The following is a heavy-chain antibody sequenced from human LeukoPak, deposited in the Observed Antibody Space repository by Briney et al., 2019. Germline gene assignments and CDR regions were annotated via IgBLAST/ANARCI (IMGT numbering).Heavy chain of an antibody. D-gene: IGHD3-10*01. CDR1: GFTFSSYG. CDR3: AKNPRGLFYGMDV. V-gene: IGHV3-30*18. J-gene: IGHJ6*02. Sequence: SGRSLRLSCAASGFTFSSYGMHWVRQAPGKGLEWVAVISYDGSNKYYADSVKGRFTISRDNSKNTLYLQMNSLRAEDTAVYYCAKNPRGLFYGMDVWGQGTTVTVSS. CDR2: ISYDGSNK.